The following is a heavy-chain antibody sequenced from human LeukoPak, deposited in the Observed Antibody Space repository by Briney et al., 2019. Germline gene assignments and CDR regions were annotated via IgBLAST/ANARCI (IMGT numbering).Heavy chain of an antibody. CDR3: MGYCSSTSCSIDY. Sequence: GRSLRLSCAASGFTFSSYAMHWVRQAPGKGLEWVAVISYDGSNKYYADSVKGRFTISRDNSKNTPYLQVNSLRAEDTAVYYCMGYCSSTSCSIDYWGQGTLVTVSS. D-gene: IGHD2-2*01. V-gene: IGHV3-30-3*01. CDR1: GFTFSSYA. J-gene: IGHJ4*02. CDR2: ISYDGSNK.